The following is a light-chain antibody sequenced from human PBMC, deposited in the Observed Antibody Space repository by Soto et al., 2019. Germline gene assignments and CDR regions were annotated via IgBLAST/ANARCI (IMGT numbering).Light chain of an antibody. V-gene: IGKV3-11*01. CDR3: QQRSNWPFIFT. CDR1: QSVGRF. CDR2: DAS. J-gene: IGKJ3*01. Sequence: EIVLTQSPATLSLSPGERATLSCRASQSVGRFLAWYQQKPGQAPRLLIYDASCRATAVPARFSGSGSGTDFTLTISSLEPEDFAVYYCQQRSNWPFIFTFGPGTTVDIK.